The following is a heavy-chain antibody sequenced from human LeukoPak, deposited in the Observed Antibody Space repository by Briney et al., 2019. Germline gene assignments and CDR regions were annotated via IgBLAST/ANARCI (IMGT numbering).Heavy chain of an antibody. CDR2: IYYSGST. D-gene: IGHD2-15*01. Sequence: SETLSLTSTVSGGSVSSGSYYWSWIRQPPGKGLEWIGYIYYSGSTNYNPSLKSRVTISVDTSKNQFSLKLSSVTAADTAVYYCARIFYYFDYWGQGTLVTVSS. CDR1: GGSVSSGSYY. J-gene: IGHJ4*02. V-gene: IGHV4-61*01. CDR3: ARIFYYFDY.